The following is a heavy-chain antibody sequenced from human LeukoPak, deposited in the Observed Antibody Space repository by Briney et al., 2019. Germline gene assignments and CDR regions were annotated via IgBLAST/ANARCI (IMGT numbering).Heavy chain of an antibody. CDR2: IYSGGST. CDR3: ARTDYCNYGAPFDY. V-gene: IGHV3-66*01. D-gene: IGHD4-4*01. Sequence: PGGSLRLSCAASGFTVSSNYMSWVRQAPGKGLEWVSVIYSGGSTYYADSVKGRFTISRDNSKNTLYLQMNSLRAEDTAVYYCARTDYCNYGAPFDYWGQGTLVTVSS. J-gene: IGHJ4*02. CDR1: GFTVSSNY.